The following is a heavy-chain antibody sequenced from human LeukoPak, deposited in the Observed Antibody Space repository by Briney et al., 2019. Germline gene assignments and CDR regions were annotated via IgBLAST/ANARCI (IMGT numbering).Heavy chain of an antibody. CDR2: INPNSGGT. D-gene: IGHD4-4*01. CDR3: ARETYSNFHYFDY. V-gene: IGHV1-2*02. J-gene: IGHJ4*02. CDR1: GYNFTDYY. Sequence: GASVKVSCKASGYNFTDYYMHWVRRAPGQGLEWMGWINPNSGGTNYAQKFQGRVTVTRDTSISTAYMELSRMRFDDTAVYYCARETYSNFHYFDYWGQGTLVTVSS.